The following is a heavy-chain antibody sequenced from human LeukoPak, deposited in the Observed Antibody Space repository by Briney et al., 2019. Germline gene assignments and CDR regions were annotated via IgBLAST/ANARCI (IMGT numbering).Heavy chain of an antibody. J-gene: IGHJ4*02. CDR2: IRYDGSNK. V-gene: IGHV3-30*02. CDR3: ARARTFDY. Sequence: GGSLRLSCAASGFTFSSYAMSWVRQAPGKGLEWVAFIRYDGSNKYYADSVKGRFTISRDNSKNTLYLQMNSLRAEDTAVYYCARARTFDYWGQGTLVTVSS. D-gene: IGHD6-6*01. CDR1: GFTFSSYA.